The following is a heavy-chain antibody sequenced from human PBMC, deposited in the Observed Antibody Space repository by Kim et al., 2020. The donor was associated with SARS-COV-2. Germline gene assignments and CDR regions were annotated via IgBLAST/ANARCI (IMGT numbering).Heavy chain of an antibody. CDR1: GFTFSSYS. Sequence: GGSLRLSCAASGFTFSSYSMNWVRQAPGKGLEWVSSISSSSSYIYYADSVKGRFTISRDNAKNSLYLQMNSLRAEDTAVYYCAREGWSGSYGYFDYWGQGTLVTVSS. J-gene: IGHJ4*02. V-gene: IGHV3-21*04. CDR2: ISSSSSYI. D-gene: IGHD1-26*01. CDR3: AREGWSGSYGYFDY.